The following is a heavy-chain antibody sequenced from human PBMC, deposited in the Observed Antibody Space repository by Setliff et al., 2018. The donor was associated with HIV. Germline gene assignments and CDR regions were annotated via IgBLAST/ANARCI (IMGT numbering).Heavy chain of an antibody. J-gene: IGHJ2*01. Sequence: PSETLSLTCTVSGGSISSGGYYWSWRRQHPGKGLEWIGNICYSGSTYYNPSLTSRATISVDTSKNHFSLKLTSVTAADTAVYYCARALGIGGWYFDLWGRGTLVTVSS. CDR3: ARALGIGGWYFDL. CDR2: ICYSGST. CDR1: GGSISSGGYY. V-gene: IGHV4-31*03. D-gene: IGHD7-27*01.